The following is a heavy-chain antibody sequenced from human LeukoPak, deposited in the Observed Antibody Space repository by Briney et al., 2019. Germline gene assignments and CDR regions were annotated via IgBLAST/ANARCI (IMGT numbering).Heavy chain of an antibody. J-gene: IGHJ4*02. CDR2: ISSTSNYI. CDR1: GFTFSTYA. V-gene: IGHV3-21*01. D-gene: IGHD5-18*01. CDR3: ARSVDTALADDY. Sequence: GGSLRLSCAASGFTFSTYAISWVRQAPGKGLEWVSCISSTSNYIFYADSVRGRFTISRDNAKNSLYLQMNSLRAEDTAVYYCARSVDTALADDYWGQGTLVTVSS.